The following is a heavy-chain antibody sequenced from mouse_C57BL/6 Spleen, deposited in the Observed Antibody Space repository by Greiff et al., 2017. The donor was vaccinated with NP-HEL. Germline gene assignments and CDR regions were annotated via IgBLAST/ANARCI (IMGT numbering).Heavy chain of an antibody. CDR2: IYIGSGYT. CDR3: ARADYYGSSYRWYFDV. D-gene: IGHD1-1*01. Sequence: VQLQQPGAELVRPGSSVKMSCKTSGYTFTSYGINWVKQRPGRGLEWIGYIYIGSGYTEYNEKFKGKATLTSDTSSSTAYMQLSSLTSEDSAIYVGARADYYGSSYRWYFDVWGTGTTVTVSS. J-gene: IGHJ1*03. V-gene: IGHV1-58*01. CDR1: GYTFTSYG.